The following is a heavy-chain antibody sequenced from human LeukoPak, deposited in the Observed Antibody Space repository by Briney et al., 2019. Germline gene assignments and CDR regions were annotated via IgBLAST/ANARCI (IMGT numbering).Heavy chain of an antibody. CDR3: AKDLKVGSIYPGTFDI. Sequence: GGSLRLSCAASGFTFSSYGMHWVRQAPGKGLEWVAFIRYDGTNKYYADSVKGRFTISRDNYKNTLYLQMNSLIAEDTAVYYCAKDLKVGSIYPGTFDIWGQGTMVTVSS. CDR2: IRYDGTNK. J-gene: IGHJ3*02. V-gene: IGHV3-30*02. D-gene: IGHD1-26*01. CDR1: GFTFSSYG.